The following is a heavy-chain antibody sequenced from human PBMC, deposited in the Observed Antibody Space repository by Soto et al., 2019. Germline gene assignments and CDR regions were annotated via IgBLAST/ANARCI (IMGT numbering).Heavy chain of an antibody. Sequence: KPXETLSLTCTVYGGSFSGYFWSWIRQPPGKGLEWIGEINLGGSTNYNPSLKSRVTISVDTSKNQFSLKLSSVTAADTAVYYCSRRYSFGSGKYGVDVWGQGTMVTVSS. D-gene: IGHD3-10*01. CDR2: INLGGST. CDR1: GGSFSGYF. V-gene: IGHV4-34*01. J-gene: IGHJ6*02. CDR3: SRRYSFGSGKYGVDV.